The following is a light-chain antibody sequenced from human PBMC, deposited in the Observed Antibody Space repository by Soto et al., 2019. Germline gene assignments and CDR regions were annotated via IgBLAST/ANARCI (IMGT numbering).Light chain of an antibody. J-gene: IGLJ2*01. CDR2: GNS. V-gene: IGLV1-40*01. CDR3: QSYDSSLSGNVV. Sequence: QSVLTQPPSVSGAPGQRVTISCTGSSSKIEAGYDVHWYQQLPGTAPKLLIYGNSNRPSGVPDRFSGSKSGTSASLAITGLQAEDEADYYCQSYDSSLSGNVVFGGGTKVTVL. CDR1: SSKIEAGYD.